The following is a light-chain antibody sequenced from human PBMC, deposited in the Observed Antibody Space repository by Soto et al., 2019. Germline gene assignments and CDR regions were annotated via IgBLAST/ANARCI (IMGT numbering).Light chain of an antibody. Sequence: DIQMTQSPSILSASVGDRVTITCRASQSVSDWLAWYQQKPGKAPKLLIFEASTLARGVPLRFRGSGSGTDFTLSITRLQPDDFAIYYFQHYDSHRGSFGQGTRLETK. CDR3: QHYDSHRGS. CDR2: EAS. V-gene: IGKV1-5*01. J-gene: IGKJ2*01. CDR1: QSVSDW.